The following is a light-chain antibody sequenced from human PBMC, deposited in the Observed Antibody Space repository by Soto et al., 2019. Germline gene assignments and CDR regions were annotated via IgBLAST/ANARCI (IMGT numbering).Light chain of an antibody. CDR3: QQYGSSPSRT. CDR2: GAS. J-gene: IGKJ1*01. Sequence: EIVLTQSPGTLSLSPGERATLSCRATQSDSSSYLAWYQQKPGQAPRLLIYGASSRATGIPDRFSGGGSGTDYTLTISRLQPEDFAVYYCQQYGSSPSRTFGQGTKVEIK. CDR1: QSDSSSY. V-gene: IGKV3-20*01.